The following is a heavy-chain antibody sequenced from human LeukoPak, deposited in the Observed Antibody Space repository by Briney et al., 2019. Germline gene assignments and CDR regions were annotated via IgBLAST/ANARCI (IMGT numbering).Heavy chain of an antibody. CDR1: GGSFSGYD. V-gene: IGHV4-34*01. CDR2: INHSGST. Sequence: SETLSLTCAVYGGSFSGYDWNWIRQPPGKGLEWIGEINHSGSTKYNPSLKSRVTISVDTSKNQFSLKLSSVTAADTAVYYCAKGPNSSGWYALDSWGQGTLVTVSS. J-gene: IGHJ4*02. D-gene: IGHD6-19*01. CDR3: AKGPNSSGWYALDS.